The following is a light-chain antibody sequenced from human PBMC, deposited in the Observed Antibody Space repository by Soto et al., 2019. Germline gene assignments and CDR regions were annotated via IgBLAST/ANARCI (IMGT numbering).Light chain of an antibody. V-gene: IGKV1-5*03. CDR1: QGISNY. CDR2: KAS. CDR3: QQYDSSSPLT. J-gene: IGKJ4*01. Sequence: DIQMTQSPSSLSASVVDRVTITCLASQGISNYLAWYQQKPGKVPKLLIYKASTLKSGVPSRFSGSGSGTEFTLTISSLQPGDFATYYCQQYDSSSPLTFGGGTKVDIK.